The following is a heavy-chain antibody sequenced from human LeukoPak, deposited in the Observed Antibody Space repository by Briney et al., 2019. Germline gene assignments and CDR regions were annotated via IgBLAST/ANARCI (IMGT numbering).Heavy chain of an antibody. CDR1: GFTFSSYA. CDR3: ARYSAFYYYYGMDV. V-gene: IGHV3-23*01. D-gene: IGHD5-18*01. CDR2: ISGSGGST. J-gene: IGHJ6*02. Sequence: PGGSLRLSCAASGFTFSSYAVSWVRQAPGKGLEWVSAISGSGGSTYYADSVKGRFTISRDNAKNSLYLQMNSLRAEDTAVYYCARYSAFYYYYGMDVWGQGTAVTVSS.